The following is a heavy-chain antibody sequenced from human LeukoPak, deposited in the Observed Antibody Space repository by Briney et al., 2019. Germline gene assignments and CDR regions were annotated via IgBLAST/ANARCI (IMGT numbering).Heavy chain of an antibody. V-gene: IGHV4-61*02. CDR3: ARHDGYCSGGSCYPIPDI. CDR2: IYTSGST. D-gene: IGHD2-15*01. CDR1: GGSISSGSYY. Sequence: SQTLSLTCTVSGGSISSGSYYWSWIRQPAGKGLEWIGRIYTSGSTNYNPSLKSRVTISVDTSKNQFSLKLSSVTAADTAVYYCARHDGYCSGGSCYPIPDIWGQGTMVTVSS. J-gene: IGHJ3*02.